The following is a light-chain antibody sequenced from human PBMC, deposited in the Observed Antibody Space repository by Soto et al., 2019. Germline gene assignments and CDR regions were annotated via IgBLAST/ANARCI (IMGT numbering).Light chain of an antibody. Sequence: DVVMTQSPLSLPVTLGQPASISCRSSQSLAYSDGNTYLNWFQQRPGQSPRRLIYKVSNRDSGVPDRFSGSGSGTDFTLKISRVEAEDVGVYYCMQGTHSPPYTFGQGTKLEIK. CDR1: QSLAYSDGNTY. CDR3: MQGTHSPPYT. J-gene: IGKJ2*01. CDR2: KVS. V-gene: IGKV2-30*01.